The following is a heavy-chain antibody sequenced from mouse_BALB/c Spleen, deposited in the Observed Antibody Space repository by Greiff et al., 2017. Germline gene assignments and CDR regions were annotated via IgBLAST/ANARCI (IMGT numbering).Heavy chain of an antibody. CDR1: GFTFSSYA. D-gene: IGHD1-1*01. V-gene: IGHV5-6-5*01. J-gene: IGHJ1*01. CDR2: ISSGGST. CDR3: ARFRSSWYFDV. Sequence: EVKLMESGGGLVKPGGSLKLSCAASGFTFSSYAMSWVRQTPEKRLEWVASISSGGSTYYPDSVKGRFTISRDNARNILYLQMSSLRSEDTAMYYCARFRSSWYFDVWGAGTTVTVSS.